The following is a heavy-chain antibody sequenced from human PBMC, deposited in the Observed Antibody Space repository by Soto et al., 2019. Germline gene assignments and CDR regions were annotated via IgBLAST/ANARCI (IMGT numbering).Heavy chain of an antibody. V-gene: IGHV4-31*03. Sequence: QVQLQESGPGLVKPSQTLSLTCTVSGGSISSGGYYWSWIRQHPGKGLEWIGYIYYSGSTYYNPSLKSRVTISVDTSKNQFSLKLSSVTAADTAVYYCARTVRFLEWLYFDYWGQGTLVTVSS. CDR3: ARTVRFLEWLYFDY. D-gene: IGHD3-3*01. J-gene: IGHJ4*02. CDR2: IYYSGST. CDR1: GGSISSGGYY.